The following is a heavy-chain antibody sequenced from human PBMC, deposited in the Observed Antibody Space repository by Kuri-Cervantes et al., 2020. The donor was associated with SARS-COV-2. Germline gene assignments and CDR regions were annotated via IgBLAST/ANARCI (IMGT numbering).Heavy chain of an antibody. J-gene: IGHJ4*02. CDR3: AHTVGVEEFTIFGEIISCPFNN. D-gene: IGHD3-3*01. CDR1: GLSPSASGVG. V-gene: IGHV2-5*01. Sequence: SGPTLVKPTENLRLTCYLSGLSPSASGVGVGWVRQPPGKALEWLALIYWNDDKRYSTSLQNRLTITKDSSKNQVVLTLTNMDPVDTATYYCAHTVGVEEFTIFGEIISCPFNNRGQGTLVTVSS. CDR2: IYWNDDK.